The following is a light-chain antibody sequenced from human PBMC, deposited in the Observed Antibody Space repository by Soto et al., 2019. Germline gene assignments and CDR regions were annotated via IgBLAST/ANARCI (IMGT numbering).Light chain of an antibody. CDR3: MQGLRPMYT. CDR1: QILLHSNGYTY. Sequence: IALTQSPLSLSVTPGEPASISCRSSQILLHSNGYTYLNWYLQKPGQSPQLLIYLGSNRASGVPDRFSGSGSGTDFTLKINRVQAEDVGVFYCMQGLRPMYTFGQGTKLEIK. CDR2: LGS. V-gene: IGKV2-28*01. J-gene: IGKJ2*01.